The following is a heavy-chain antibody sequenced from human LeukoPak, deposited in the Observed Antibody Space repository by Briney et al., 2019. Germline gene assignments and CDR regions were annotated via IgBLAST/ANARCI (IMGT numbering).Heavy chain of an antibody. CDR3: ARVGLPRDAFDI. CDR1: GYTFTSYG. CDR2: ISAYNGNT. Sequence: ASVKVSCKASGYTFTSYGISWVRQAPGQGLEWMGGISAYNGNTNYAQKLQGRVAMTTDTSTSTAYMELRSLRSDDTAVYYCARVGLPRDAFDIWGQGTMVTVYS. J-gene: IGHJ3*02. V-gene: IGHV1-18*01.